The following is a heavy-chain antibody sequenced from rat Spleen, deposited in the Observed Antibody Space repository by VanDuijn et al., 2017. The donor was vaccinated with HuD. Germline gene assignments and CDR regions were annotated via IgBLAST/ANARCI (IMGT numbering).Heavy chain of an antibody. Sequence: EVQLVESGGGLVQPGRSLKLSCVASGFTFNNYWMTWIRQAPGKGLEWVSSIKTDGGSTYYLDSVKGRFTISRDNAEDTVYLQMNSLRSEDTATYYCAREDFGVTFAFWGQGTLVTVSS. CDR2: IKTDGGST. CDR1: GFTFNNYW. V-gene: IGHV5-58*01. CDR3: AREDFGVTFAF. J-gene: IGHJ3*01. D-gene: IGHD4-5*01.